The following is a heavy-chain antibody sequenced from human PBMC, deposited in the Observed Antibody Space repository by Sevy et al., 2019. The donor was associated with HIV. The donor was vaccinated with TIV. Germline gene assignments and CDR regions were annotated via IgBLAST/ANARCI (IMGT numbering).Heavy chain of an antibody. CDR3: ARDTGGIGIDV. J-gene: IGHJ6*02. CDR2: IKQDGSEK. CDR1: GFTFSSHW. Sequence: GGSLRPSCAASGFTFSSHWMSWVRQAPGKGLEWVANIKQDGSEKYYVDSVKGRFTISRDNAKNSLSLQMNSLRAEDTAVYYCARDTGGIGIDVRGQGTTVTVSS. D-gene: IGHD6-13*01. V-gene: IGHV3-7*01.